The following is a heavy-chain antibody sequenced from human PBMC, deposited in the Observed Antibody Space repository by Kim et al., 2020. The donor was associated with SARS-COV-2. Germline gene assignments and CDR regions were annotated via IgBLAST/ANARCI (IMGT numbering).Heavy chain of an antibody. CDR1: GASISGYY. V-gene: IGHV4-59*13. CDR2: IFYSGGT. D-gene: IGHD3-10*01. J-gene: IGHJ6*02. Sequence: SETLSLTCSVSGASISGYYWSWMRQPPGKGLEWIGYIFYSGGTNYNASLKSRVTISVDTSKNQLSLTLSSVTAADTAVYYCARWGSPYYGSTASTGGMDVWGQGTMVTVSS. CDR3: ARWGSPYYGSTASTGGMDV.